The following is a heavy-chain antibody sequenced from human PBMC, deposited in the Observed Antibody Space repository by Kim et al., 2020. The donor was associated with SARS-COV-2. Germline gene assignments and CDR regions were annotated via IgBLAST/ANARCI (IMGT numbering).Heavy chain of an antibody. CDR1: GGTFSSYA. CDR3: ARYNEIGSRGAMDV. Sequence: SVKVSCKASGGTFSSYAISWVRQAPGQGLEWMGRIIPILGIANYAQKFQGRVTITADKSTSTAYMELSSLRSEDTAEYYCARYNEIGSRGAMDVWGKGTTVTVSS. V-gene: IGHV1-69*04. D-gene: IGHD2-2*01. CDR2: IIPILGIA. J-gene: IGHJ6*03.